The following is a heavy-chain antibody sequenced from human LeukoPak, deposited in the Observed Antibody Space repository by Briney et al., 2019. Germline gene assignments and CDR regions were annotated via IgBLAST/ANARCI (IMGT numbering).Heavy chain of an antibody. CDR1: GFTFSSYA. CDR2: ISSNGGST. Sequence: GGSLRLSCAASGFTFSSYAMHWVRRAPGKGLEYVSAISSNGGSTYYANSVKGRFTISRDNSKNTLYLQMGSLRAEDMAVYYCARERDGQESGFDYWGQGTLVTVSS. CDR3: ARERDGQESGFDY. J-gene: IGHJ4*02. D-gene: IGHD5-24*01. V-gene: IGHV3-64*01.